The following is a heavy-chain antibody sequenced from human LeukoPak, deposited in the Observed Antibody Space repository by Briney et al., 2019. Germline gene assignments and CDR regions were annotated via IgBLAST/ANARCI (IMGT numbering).Heavy chain of an antibody. CDR2: IRSKVYGETA. CDR1: GFTFGDYA. V-gene: IGHV3-49*03. Sequence: GGSLRLSCTASGFTFGDYAMSWIRQAPGKGLEWVGFIRSKVYGETADYAASVKGRFTISRDDSKAIAYLQMNSLKTEDTAVYHCTRDRGAYNLYDYWGQGTLVTVSS. CDR3: TRDRGAYNLYDY. J-gene: IGHJ4*02. D-gene: IGHD1-1*01.